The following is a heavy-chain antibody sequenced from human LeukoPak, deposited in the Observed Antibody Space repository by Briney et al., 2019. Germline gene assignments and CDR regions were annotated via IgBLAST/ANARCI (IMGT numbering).Heavy chain of an antibody. J-gene: IGHJ5*02. Sequence: PSETLSLTCTVSGGSISSSSYYWGWIRQPPGKGLEWIGSIYYSGSTYYNPSLKSRVTISVDTSKNQFSLKLSSVTAADTAVYYCARAGGFQYQLLYALGDGRFDPWGQGTLVTVSS. CDR3: ARAGGFQYQLLYALGDGRFDP. CDR2: IYYSGST. D-gene: IGHD2-2*02. CDR1: GGSISSSSYY. V-gene: IGHV4-39*07.